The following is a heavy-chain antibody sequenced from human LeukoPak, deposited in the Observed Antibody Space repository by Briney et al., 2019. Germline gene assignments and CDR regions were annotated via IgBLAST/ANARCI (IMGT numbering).Heavy chain of an antibody. CDR3: ARAEDPTRAFDI. V-gene: IGHV4-31*03. Sequence: PSETLSLTCTVSGGSISSGGYYWSWIRQHPGKGLEWIGYIYYSGSTYYNPSPKSRVTISVDTSKNQFSLKLSSVTAADTAVYYCARAEDPTRAFDIWGQGTMVTVSS. J-gene: IGHJ3*02. CDR1: GGSISSGGYY. CDR2: IYYSGST.